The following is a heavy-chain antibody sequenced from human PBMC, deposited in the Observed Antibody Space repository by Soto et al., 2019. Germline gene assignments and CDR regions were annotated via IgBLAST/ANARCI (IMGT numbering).Heavy chain of an antibody. CDR2: ISAYNGNT. J-gene: IGHJ4*02. CDR3: AIYDCISTSCYVSY. Sequence: GASVKVSCKASGYTFTSYGISWVRQAPGQGLEWMGWISAYNGNTNYAQKLQGRVTMTTDTSTSTAYMELRSLRSDETAVYYCAIYDCISTSCYVSYCGQGTLVTVSS. V-gene: IGHV1-18*01. D-gene: IGHD2-2*01. CDR1: GYTFTSYG.